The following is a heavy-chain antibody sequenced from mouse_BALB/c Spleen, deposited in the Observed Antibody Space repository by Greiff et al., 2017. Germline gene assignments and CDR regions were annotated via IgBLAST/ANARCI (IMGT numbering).Heavy chain of an antibody. V-gene: IGHV2-9-2*01. CDR1: GFSLTSYD. CDR3: VRDGDDGYPYAMDY. Sequence: VMLVESGPGLVAPSQSLSITCTVSGFSLTSYDISWIRQPPGKGLEWLGVIWTGGGTNYNSAFMSRLSISKDNSKSQVFLKMNSLQTDDTAIYYCVRDGDDGYPYAMDYWGQGTSVTVSS. CDR2: IWTGGGT. D-gene: IGHD2-3*01. J-gene: IGHJ4*01.